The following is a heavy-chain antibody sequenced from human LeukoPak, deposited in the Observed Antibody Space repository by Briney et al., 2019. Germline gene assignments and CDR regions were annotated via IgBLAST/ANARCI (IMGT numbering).Heavy chain of an antibody. CDR3: ARSGRWDNDFWSGYPPHYGMDV. V-gene: IGHV3-21*01. CDR2: ISSSSSYI. D-gene: IGHD3-3*01. J-gene: IGHJ6*02. CDR1: GFTFSSYS. Sequence: GGSLRLSCAASGFTFSSYSMNWVRQAPGKGLEWVSSISSSSSYIYYADSVKGRFTISRDNAKNSLYLQMNSLRAEDTAVYYCARSGRWDNDFWSGYPPHYGMDVWGQGTTVTVSS.